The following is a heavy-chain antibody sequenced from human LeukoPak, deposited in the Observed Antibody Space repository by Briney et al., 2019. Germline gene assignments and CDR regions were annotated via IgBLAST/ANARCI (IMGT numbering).Heavy chain of an antibody. V-gene: IGHV3-7*01. CDR2: IKQDGSEK. Sequence: GGSLRLSCAASGFTFSSYWMSWVRQAPGKGLEWVANIKQDGSEKYYVDSVKGRFTISRDNAKNSLYLQMSSLRAEDTAVYYCALDRIAVAGLGDYWGQGTLVTVSS. CDR3: ALDRIAVAGLGDY. J-gene: IGHJ4*02. D-gene: IGHD6-19*01. CDR1: GFTFSSYW.